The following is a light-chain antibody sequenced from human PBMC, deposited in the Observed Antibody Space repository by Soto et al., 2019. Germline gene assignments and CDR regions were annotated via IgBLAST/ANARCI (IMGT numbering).Light chain of an antibody. Sequence: QPVLTQSSSASASLGSSVKLTCTLSSGHSSYIIAWHQQQPGKAPRYLMNLEGSGSYNKGSGVPDRFSGSSSGADRYLTISNLQFEDEDDYYCETWDSNTRVFGGGTKLTVL. J-gene: IGLJ3*02. CDR1: SGHSSYI. V-gene: IGLV4-60*02. CDR2: LEGSGSY. CDR3: ETWDSNTRV.